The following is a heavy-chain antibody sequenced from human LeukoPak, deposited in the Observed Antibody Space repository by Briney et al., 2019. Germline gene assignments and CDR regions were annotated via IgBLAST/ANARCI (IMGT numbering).Heavy chain of an antibody. CDR2: ISYSGST. V-gene: IGHV4-39*07. D-gene: IGHD1-26*01. J-gene: IGHJ5*02. CDR1: GDSISSGSFL. Sequence: SETLSLTCTVSGDSISSGSFLWGCIRQSPGKGLEWIGSISYSGSTYYNPSLKSRVTVSIDTSKNQSSLKMTSVTAADTAVYYCARWVGNRNWFDPWGQGTLVTVSS. CDR3: ARWVGNRNWFDP.